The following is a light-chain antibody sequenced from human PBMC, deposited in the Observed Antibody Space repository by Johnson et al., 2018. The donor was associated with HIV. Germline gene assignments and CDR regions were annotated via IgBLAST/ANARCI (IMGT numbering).Light chain of an antibody. CDR2: ENN. V-gene: IGLV1-51*02. CDR3: ASWDRSLTVGTV. CDR1: SSNIGNNY. J-gene: IGLJ1*01. Sequence: HYVLTQPPSVSAAPGQKVDISCSGSSSNIGNNYVSWYQQLPGTAPKLLIFENNKRPSGIPDRFSGSKSGTSATLDITGLQTGDEADYYCASWDRSLTVGTVFGPGTRVTVL.